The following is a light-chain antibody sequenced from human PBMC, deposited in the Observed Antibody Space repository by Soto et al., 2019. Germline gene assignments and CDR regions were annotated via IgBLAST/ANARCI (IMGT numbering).Light chain of an antibody. CDR1: QSVLYSSNNKNY. CDR2: WAS. J-gene: IGKJ1*01. CDR3: QHYYSDPQWT. Sequence: DIVMTQSPDSLAVSLGERATINCRSSQSVLYSSNNKNYLGWYQQKPGQQPKLLIYWASTRESGVPDRFSGSGSGTDFTLSSSSLQAEDVAFYYWQHYYSDPQWTFGQGTKVEI. V-gene: IGKV4-1*01.